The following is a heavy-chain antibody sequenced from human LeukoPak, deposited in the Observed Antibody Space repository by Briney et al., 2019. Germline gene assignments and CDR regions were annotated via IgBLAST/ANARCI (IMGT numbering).Heavy chain of an antibody. Sequence: GASVKVSCKASGDTFTSYDINWVRQATGQGLEWMGWMNPNSGNTGYAQKFQGRVTITRNTSISTAYMELSSLRSEDTAVYYCARAPLRFLEWYLNWFDPWGQGTLVTVSS. D-gene: IGHD3-3*01. CDR3: ARAPLRFLEWYLNWFDP. CDR1: GDTFTSYD. V-gene: IGHV1-8*03. J-gene: IGHJ5*02. CDR2: MNPNSGNT.